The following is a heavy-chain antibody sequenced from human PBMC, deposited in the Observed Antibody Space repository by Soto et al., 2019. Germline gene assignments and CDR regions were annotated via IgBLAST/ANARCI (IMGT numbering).Heavy chain of an antibody. Sequence: PSETLSLTCTVSGGSISSGGYYWSWIRQHPGKGLEWIGYIYYSGSTHYNPSLKSRVTISVDTSKNQFSLKLSSVTAAVTAVYYCAREVSSSRFDYWGQGTLVTVSS. CDR2: IYYSGST. CDR3: AREVSSSRFDY. D-gene: IGHD6-6*01. CDR1: GGSISSGGYY. V-gene: IGHV4-30-4*08. J-gene: IGHJ4*02.